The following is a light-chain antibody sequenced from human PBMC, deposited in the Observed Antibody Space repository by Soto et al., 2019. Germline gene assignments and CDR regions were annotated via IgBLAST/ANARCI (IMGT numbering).Light chain of an antibody. Sequence: QSALTQPASVSGSPGQSITISCTGTSSGVGAYNYVSWYQQYPGKAPKLMIYDVTSRPSGVSNRFSGSKSGNAASLTISGLQAEDEADYYCCSYTSSSSLVFGTGTKLTVL. CDR1: SSGVGAYNY. CDR2: DVT. CDR3: CSYTSSSSLV. J-gene: IGLJ1*01. V-gene: IGLV2-14*03.